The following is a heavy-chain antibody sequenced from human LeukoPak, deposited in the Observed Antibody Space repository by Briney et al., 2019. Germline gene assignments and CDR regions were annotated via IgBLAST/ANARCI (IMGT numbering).Heavy chain of an antibody. Sequence: GGSLRLSCAASGFTFSSYAMHWVRQAPGKGLEWVAVISYDGSNKYYADSVKGRFTISRDNSKNTLYLQMNSLRAEDTAVYYCASSRGIYYDSIFDYWGQGTLVTVPS. V-gene: IGHV3-30-3*01. J-gene: IGHJ4*02. CDR3: ASSRGIYYDSIFDY. CDR1: GFTFSSYA. CDR2: ISYDGSNK. D-gene: IGHD3-22*01.